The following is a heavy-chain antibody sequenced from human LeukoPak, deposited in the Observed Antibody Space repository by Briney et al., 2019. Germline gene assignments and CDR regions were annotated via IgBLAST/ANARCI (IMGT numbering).Heavy chain of an antibody. J-gene: IGHJ4*02. V-gene: IGHV1-18*01. D-gene: IGHD6-13*01. CDR1: AYIFPSHG. CDR2: ISASNGNT. CDR3: TGRGITASRIDY. Sequence: ASVKVSCKASAYIFPSHGLSWVRQASGQGLEWMGWISASNGNTDYAQKFQGRLTMTTDASTKTACMELRSLRSGDTAMYYCTGRGITASRIDYWGQGTLVTVSS.